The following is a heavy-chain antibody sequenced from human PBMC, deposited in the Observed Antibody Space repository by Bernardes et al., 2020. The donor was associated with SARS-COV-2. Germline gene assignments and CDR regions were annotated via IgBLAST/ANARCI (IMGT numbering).Heavy chain of an antibody. V-gene: IGHV3-21*01. CDR2: ISSSSSYI. CDR3: ARAYCSSTSCYVPIPFDY. Sequence: GSIRLSCAASVFTFSSYSMNWVRPAPGKGLEWVSSISSSSSYIYYADSVKGRFTISRDNAKNSLYLQMNSLRAEDTAVYYCARAYCSSTSCYVPIPFDYWGQGTLVTVSS. D-gene: IGHD2-2*01. CDR1: VFTFSSYS. J-gene: IGHJ4*02.